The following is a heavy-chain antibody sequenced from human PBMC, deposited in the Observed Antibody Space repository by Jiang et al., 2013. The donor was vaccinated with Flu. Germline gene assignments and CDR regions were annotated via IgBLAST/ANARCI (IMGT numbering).Heavy chain of an antibody. CDR1: GYTFHRLLL. CDR2: INPNSGGT. CDR3: ARELPLMLRVAGGWLDP. V-gene: IGHV1-2*02. D-gene: IGHD3-10*01. J-gene: IGHJ5*02. Sequence: VQLLESGAEVKKPGASVKVSCKASGYTFHRLLLCTGCDEAPGQGLEWMGLINPNSGGTNYAQQFQGRVTMTRDTSISTAYMELSRLTSDDTAVYYCARELPLMLRVAGGWLDPWGQGTLV.